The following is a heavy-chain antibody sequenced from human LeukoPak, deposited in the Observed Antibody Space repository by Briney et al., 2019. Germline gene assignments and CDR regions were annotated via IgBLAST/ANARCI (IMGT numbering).Heavy chain of an antibody. CDR1: GGSINSYY. V-gene: IGHV4-59*01. CDR2: IYYSGST. J-gene: IGHJ2*01. CDR3: ARHSSSWPYWYFDL. Sequence: SETLSLTCSVSGGSINSYYWSWIRQPPGKGLEWIGYIYYSGSTNYKPPLKSRVTISVDTSKNQFSLKLSSVTAADTAVYYCARHSSSWPYWYFDLWGRGTLVSVSS. D-gene: IGHD6-13*01.